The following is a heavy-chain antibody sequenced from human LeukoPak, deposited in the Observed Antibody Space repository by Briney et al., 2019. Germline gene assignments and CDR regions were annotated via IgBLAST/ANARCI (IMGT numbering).Heavy chain of an antibody. CDR2: VYHSGIT. J-gene: IGHJ4*02. V-gene: IGHV4-34*01. D-gene: IGHD2-8*01. Sequence: SSETLSLTCAVYGGSFSGYYWSWIRQPPGEGLEWIGSVYHSGITYYTPSLKSRVSISVDTSKNQLSLKVTSVTASDTAVYYCAREWQYQFDYWGQGSLVTVSS. CDR3: AREWQYQFDY. CDR1: GGSFSGYY.